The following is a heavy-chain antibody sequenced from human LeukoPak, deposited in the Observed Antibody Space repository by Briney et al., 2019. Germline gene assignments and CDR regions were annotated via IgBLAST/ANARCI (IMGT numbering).Heavy chain of an antibody. J-gene: IGHJ4*02. Sequence: GRSLRLSCAASGFTVSSNYMSWVRQAPGKGLEWVSVIYSGGSTYYADSVEGRFTISRDNSKNTLYLQMNSLRAEDTAVYYCASSTTVTNWGQGTLVTVSS. CDR1: GFTVSSNY. V-gene: IGHV3-53*01. D-gene: IGHD4-17*01. CDR3: ASSTTVTN. CDR2: IYSGGST.